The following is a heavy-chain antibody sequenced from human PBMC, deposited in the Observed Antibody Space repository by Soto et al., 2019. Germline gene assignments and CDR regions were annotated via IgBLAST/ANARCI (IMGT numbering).Heavy chain of an antibody. V-gene: IGHV3-23*01. CDR2: ISGTGCDNT. CDR3: AKDRSYYYYAMGV. J-gene: IGHJ6*02. CDR1: GFTFSSYP. Sequence: EVQLLESGGGLVRPGGSLRLSCAASGFTFSSYPMNWVRQAPGKGLQWVSLISGTGCDNTYYADSVKGRFTISRDNSKNTLYLQMDSLRAEDTAVYYCAKDRSYYYYAMGVWGQGTTVTVSS.